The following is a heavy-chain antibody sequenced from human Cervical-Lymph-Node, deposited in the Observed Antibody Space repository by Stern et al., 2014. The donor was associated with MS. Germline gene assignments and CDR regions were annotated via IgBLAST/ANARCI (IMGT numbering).Heavy chain of an antibody. D-gene: IGHD6-13*01. CDR1: GGSISSSTYY. J-gene: IGHJ4*02. CDR3: ARQSWSSWANDY. Sequence: VHLVESGPGLLKPSETLSLTCTVSGGSISSSTYYWDWIRQPPGKGLEWIGSIFYSGSGYYNPSLKSRVTISVDTSKNQVSMKLTSVTAADTALYYCARQSWSSWANDYWGQGTLVTVSS. CDR2: IFYSGSG. V-gene: IGHV4-39*01.